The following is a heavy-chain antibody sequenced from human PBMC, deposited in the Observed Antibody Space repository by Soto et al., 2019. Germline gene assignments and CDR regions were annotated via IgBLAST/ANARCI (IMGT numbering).Heavy chain of an antibody. J-gene: IGHJ4*02. CDR1: GFTFSSFG. D-gene: IGHD5-12*01. CDR2: ASYDGSYK. CDR3: AKERSVVATTPDFDY. Sequence: QVQLVESGGGVVQPGRSLRLSCAASGFTFSSFGMHWVRQAPGKGLERVAVASYDGSYKYYADSVKGRFTISRDNSKNTLYLQMNSLRAEDTAVYYCAKERSVVATTPDFDYWGQGTLVTVSS. V-gene: IGHV3-30*18.